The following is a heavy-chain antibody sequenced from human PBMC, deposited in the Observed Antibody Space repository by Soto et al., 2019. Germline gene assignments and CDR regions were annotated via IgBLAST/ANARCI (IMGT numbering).Heavy chain of an antibody. CDR1: GGSISSSSYY. CDR2: IYYSGST. D-gene: IGHD6-13*01. J-gene: IGHJ6*02. CDR3: AAPPRYSSSWYVFNGMDV. Sequence: SETLSLTCTVSGGSISSSSYYWGWIRQPPGKGLEWIGSIYYSGSTYYNPSLKSRVTISVDTSKNQFSLKLSSVTAADTAVYYCAAPPRYSSSWYVFNGMDVSGQGTTVTVSS. V-gene: IGHV4-39*01.